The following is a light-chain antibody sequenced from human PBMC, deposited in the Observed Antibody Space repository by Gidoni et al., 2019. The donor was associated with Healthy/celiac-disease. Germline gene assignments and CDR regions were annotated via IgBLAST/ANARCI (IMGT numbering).Light chain of an antibody. J-gene: IGLJ1*01. CDR3: AAWDDSLNGRYV. CDR2: SNN. Sequence: QSVLTQPPSASGTPGQRVTISCSGSSSNIGSNTVNWYKQRPGTAPKLLIYSNNQRPSGVPDRFSGSKSGTSASLAISGLQSEDEADYYCAAWDDSLNGRYVFGTGTKVTVL. CDR1: SSNIGSNT. V-gene: IGLV1-44*01.